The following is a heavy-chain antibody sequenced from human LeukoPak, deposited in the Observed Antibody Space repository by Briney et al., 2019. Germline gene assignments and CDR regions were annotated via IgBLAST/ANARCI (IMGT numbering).Heavy chain of an antibody. CDR3: ARDQEGPQGGANSFAY. D-gene: IGHD2-15*01. Sequence: GGSLRLSCAASGFTFSSYAMSWVRQAPGKGLEWVSAISGSGGSTYYADSVKGRFTISRDNSKNTLYLQMNSLRVEDTAVYYCARDQEGPQGGANSFAYWGQGTLVTVSS. V-gene: IGHV3-23*01. J-gene: IGHJ4*02. CDR1: GFTFSSYA. CDR2: ISGSGGST.